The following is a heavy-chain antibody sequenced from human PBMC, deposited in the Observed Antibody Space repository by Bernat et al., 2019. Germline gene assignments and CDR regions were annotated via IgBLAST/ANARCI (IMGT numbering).Heavy chain of an antibody. Sequence: EVQLVESGGGLVKPGGSLRLSCAASGFTFSTYTMNWVRQAPGKGPEWVSSIISSSSYIYYADSVKGRFTISRDNAKKSLYLQMNSLRAEDTAVYYCARGGGGTNPVDYWGQGTLVTVSS. V-gene: IGHV3-21*01. CDR1: GFTFSTYT. J-gene: IGHJ4*02. CDR3: ARGGGGTNPVDY. CDR2: IISSSSYI. D-gene: IGHD2-15*01.